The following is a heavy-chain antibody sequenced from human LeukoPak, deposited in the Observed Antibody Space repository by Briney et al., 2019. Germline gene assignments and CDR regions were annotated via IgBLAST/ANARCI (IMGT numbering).Heavy chain of an antibody. CDR1: GFTFSDYY. V-gene: IGHV3-11*04. J-gene: IGHJ4*02. CDR3: ARDARTFYYDFWSGPDY. CDR2: ISSSGRAI. D-gene: IGHD3-3*01. Sequence: PGGSLRLSCAASGFTFSDYYMSWVRQAPGKGLEWVSYISSSGRAIYYADSVKGRFTISRDNAKNSLYLQMNSLRAEDTAVYYCARDARTFYYDFWSGPDYWGQGTLVTVSS.